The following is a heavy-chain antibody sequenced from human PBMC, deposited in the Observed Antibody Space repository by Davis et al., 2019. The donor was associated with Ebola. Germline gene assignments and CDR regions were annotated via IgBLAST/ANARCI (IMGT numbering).Heavy chain of an antibody. V-gene: IGHV3-21*01. D-gene: IGHD1-26*01. CDR1: GFTFSIYA. Sequence: PGGSLRLSCAASGFTFSIYAMAWVRQAPGKGLEWVSSISPIGDYIYYADSAKGRFTISRDNAKNTLYLQMNSLRVEDTAVYYCARESGSHDYWGQGTLVTVSS. CDR2: ISPIGDYI. CDR3: ARESGSHDY. J-gene: IGHJ4*02.